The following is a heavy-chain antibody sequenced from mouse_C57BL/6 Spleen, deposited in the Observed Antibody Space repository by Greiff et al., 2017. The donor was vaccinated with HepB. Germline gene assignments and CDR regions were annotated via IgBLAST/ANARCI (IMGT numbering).Heavy chain of an antibody. J-gene: IGHJ1*03. CDR1: GYAFSSSW. D-gene: IGHD2-5*01. CDR3: ARRDSNCHDWYFDV. Sequence: QVQLQQSGPELVKPGASVKISCKASGYAFSSSWMNWVKQRPGKGLEWIGRIYPGDGDTNYNGKFKGKATLTADKSSSTAYMQLSSLTSEDSAVYFCARRDSNCHDWYFDVWGTGTTVTVSS. CDR2: IYPGDGDT. V-gene: IGHV1-82*01.